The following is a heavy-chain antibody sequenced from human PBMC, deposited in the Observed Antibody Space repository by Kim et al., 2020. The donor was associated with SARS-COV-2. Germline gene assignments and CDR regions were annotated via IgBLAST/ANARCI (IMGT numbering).Heavy chain of an antibody. Sequence: YYNPSLKRRVTISVDTSKNQFALKLSSVTAADTAVYYCARAFGELSKLGYWGQGTLVTVSS. CDR3: ARAFGELSKLGY. J-gene: IGHJ4*02. V-gene: IGHV4-31*02. D-gene: IGHD3-10*01.